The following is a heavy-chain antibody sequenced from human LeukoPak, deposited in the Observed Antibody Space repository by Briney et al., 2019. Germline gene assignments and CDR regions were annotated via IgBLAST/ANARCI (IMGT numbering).Heavy chain of an antibody. J-gene: IGHJ6*03. Sequence: GGSLRLSCAASGFTFSNAWMSWVRQAPGKGLEWVGRIKSKTDGGTTDYAAPVKGRFTISRDDSKNTLYLQMNSLRAEDTAVYYCARDNVGAQLWSTYYYYYYMDVWAKGTTVTVSS. D-gene: IGHD5-18*01. CDR1: GFTFSNAW. V-gene: IGHV3-15*01. CDR2: IKSKTDGGTT. CDR3: ARDNVGAQLWSTYYYYYYMDV.